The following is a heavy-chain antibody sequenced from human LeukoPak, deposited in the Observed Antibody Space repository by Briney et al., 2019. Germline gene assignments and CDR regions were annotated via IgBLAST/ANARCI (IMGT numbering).Heavy chain of an antibody. V-gene: IGHV3-74*03. J-gene: IGHJ4*02. Sequence: GGSLRLSCAASGFTLGKYWMHWVRQAPGKGLVWVSRGEGDGRSSTYADSVKGRFSISRDNAKNTLYLQMNSLKAEDTAVYYCATEYYGSYNYWGQGSLVTVSS. D-gene: IGHD1-26*01. CDR3: ATEYYGSYNY. CDR2: GEGDGRSS. CDR1: GFTLGKYW.